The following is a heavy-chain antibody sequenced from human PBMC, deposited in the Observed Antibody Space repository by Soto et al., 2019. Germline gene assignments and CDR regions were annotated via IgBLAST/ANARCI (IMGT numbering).Heavy chain of an antibody. D-gene: IGHD5-12*01. J-gene: IGHJ4*02. Sequence: EVQLLESGGGSVQPGGSLRLSCAASGFTFTSYAMSWVRQAPGKGLEWVSAISGSGGSTYYADSVKGRFTISRDNSKNTLYLQMNSLRAEATAVYYCARHSGYGVLGDYWGQGTLATVSS. CDR2: ISGSGGST. CDR1: GFTFTSYA. V-gene: IGHV3-23*01. CDR3: ARHSGYGVLGDY.